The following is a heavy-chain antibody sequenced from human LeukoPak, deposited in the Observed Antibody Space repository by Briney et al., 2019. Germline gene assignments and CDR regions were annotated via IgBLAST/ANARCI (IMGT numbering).Heavy chain of an antibody. Sequence: GGSLRLSCAASTITFSTYSMSWVRQAPGKGLEWVSYISGSSGTIYYADSVKGRFTISRDNAKNSLYLQMNSLRAEGTAVYYCARDLRATVLGDASDIWGQGTMVTVSS. D-gene: IGHD3-16*01. J-gene: IGHJ3*02. CDR1: TITFSTYS. CDR3: ARDLRATVLGDASDI. CDR2: ISGSSGTI. V-gene: IGHV3-48*04.